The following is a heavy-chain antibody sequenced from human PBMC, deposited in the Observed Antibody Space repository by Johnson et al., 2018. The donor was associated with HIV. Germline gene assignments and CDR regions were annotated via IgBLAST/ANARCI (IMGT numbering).Heavy chain of an antibody. CDR3: ASEVRGVLDI. Sequence: VQLVESGGGLVQPGGSLRLSCAASGFTVTTKYMSWVRQAPGKGLEWVSVIYSGGSIYYADSVKGRFTISRDNSKNTLYLQMNSLRVEDTAVYYCASEVRGVLDIWGQGTMVTVSS. D-gene: IGHD3-10*01. CDR1: GFTVTTKY. V-gene: IGHV3-66*01. J-gene: IGHJ3*02. CDR2: IYSGGSI.